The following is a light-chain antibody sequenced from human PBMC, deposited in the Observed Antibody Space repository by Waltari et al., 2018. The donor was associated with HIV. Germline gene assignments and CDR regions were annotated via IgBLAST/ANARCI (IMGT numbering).Light chain of an antibody. CDR2: DVN. J-gene: IGLJ1*01. V-gene: IGLV2-14*01. CDR1: SSDVGAYNY. Sequence: QSALTQPASVSGSPGQSISISCTGTSSDVGAYNYVSWYQQHPGQAPKLIIYDVNHRPAGISSRFSGSKSGNPASLTISGRQAEDEADYYCSSYTGSDTLLGVFGTGTKVTVL. CDR3: SSYTGSDTLLGV.